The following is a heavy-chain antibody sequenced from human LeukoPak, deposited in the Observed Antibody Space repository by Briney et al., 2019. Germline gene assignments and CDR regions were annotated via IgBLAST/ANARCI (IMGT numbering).Heavy chain of an antibody. J-gene: IGHJ5*02. CDR1: GYSFTSYW. Sequence: GDSLKISCQGSGYSFTSYWIGWARQMPGKGLEWVGIIYPGDSDTRYSPSFQGQVTMSVDKSISTAYLQWSSLKASDTAMYYCARRLRHCTTTSCSDNWFDPWGQGTLVTVSS. CDR3: ARRLRHCTTTSCSDNWFDP. CDR2: IYPGDSDT. V-gene: IGHV5-51*01. D-gene: IGHD2-2*01.